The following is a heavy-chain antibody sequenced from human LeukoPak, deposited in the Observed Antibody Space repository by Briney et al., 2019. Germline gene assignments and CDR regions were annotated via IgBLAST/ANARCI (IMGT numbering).Heavy chain of an antibody. Sequence: SETLSLTCAVYGGSCDDYYCSWIRQPPGKGLEWIGEIHPSGIFYYNSSLMSRVTISIDTSKSQFSLRLTSVTAADAGFYYCARGRDRSKAGDHWGQGSLVTVSS. D-gene: IGHD5-24*01. CDR3: ARGRDRSKAGDH. J-gene: IGHJ4*02. CDR1: GGSCDDYY. CDR2: IHPSGIF. V-gene: IGHV4-34*01.